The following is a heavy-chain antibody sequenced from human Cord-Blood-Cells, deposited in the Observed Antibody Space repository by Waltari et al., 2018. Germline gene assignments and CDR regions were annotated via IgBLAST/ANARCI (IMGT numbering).Heavy chain of an antibody. CDR3: ARPGYSGYDYGGGGFDY. CDR1: GGTFSSYA. CDR2: IIPILGIA. V-gene: IGHV1-69*09. J-gene: IGHJ4*02. Sequence: QVQLVQSGAEVKKPGSSVKVSCKASGGTFSSYAISWVRQAPGQGLEWMGRIIPILGIANYEQKFQGRVTITADKSTSTAYMELSSLRSEDTAVYYCARPGYSGYDYGGGGFDYWGQGTLVTVSS. D-gene: IGHD5-12*01.